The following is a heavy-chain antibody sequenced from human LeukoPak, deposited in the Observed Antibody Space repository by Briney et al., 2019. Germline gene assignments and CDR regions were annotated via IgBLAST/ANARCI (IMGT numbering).Heavy chain of an antibody. CDR3: ARDAGYNIDY. CDR2: ISSSGSTI. CDR1: GFTFSSYE. J-gene: IGHJ4*02. V-gene: IGHV3-48*03. D-gene: IGHD5-24*01. Sequence: PGGSLRLSCAVSGFTFSSYEMNWVRQAPGKGLEWVSYISSSGSTIYYADSVKGRFTISRDNAKNSLYLQMNSLRAEDTAVYYCARDAGYNIDYWGQGTLVTVSS.